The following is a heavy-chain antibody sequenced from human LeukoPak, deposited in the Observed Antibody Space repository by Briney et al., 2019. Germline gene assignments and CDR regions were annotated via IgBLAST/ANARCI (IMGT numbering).Heavy chain of an antibody. D-gene: IGHD3-22*01. V-gene: IGHV3-53*01. J-gene: IGHJ4*02. CDR1: GFTVSSNY. Sequence: GGSLRLSCAASGFTVSSNYMSWVRQAPGKGLEWVSVIYSGSSTYYADSVKGRFTISRDNSKNTLYLQMNSLRAEDTAVYYCARYSSGFYFDYWGQGTLVTVSS. CDR2: IYSGSST. CDR3: ARYSSGFYFDY.